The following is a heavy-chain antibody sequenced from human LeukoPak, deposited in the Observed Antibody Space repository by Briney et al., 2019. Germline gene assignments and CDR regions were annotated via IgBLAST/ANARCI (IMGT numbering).Heavy chain of an antibody. Sequence: PSETLSLKCTVSGDSITTYYWSWIRQPPGKGLQWIGYIYHSGSTNYNPSLKSRVTISADTSKDQFSLKLASLTAADTAVYYCATGYSSTWYYFDYWGQGTLVTVSS. CDR2: IYHSGST. V-gene: IGHV4-59*01. CDR3: ATGYSSTWYYFDY. CDR1: GDSITTYY. D-gene: IGHD6-13*01. J-gene: IGHJ4*02.